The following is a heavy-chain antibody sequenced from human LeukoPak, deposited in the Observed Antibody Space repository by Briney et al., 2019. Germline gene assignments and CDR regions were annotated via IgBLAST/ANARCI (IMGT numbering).Heavy chain of an antibody. D-gene: IGHD4-17*01. CDR2: ITGDGNTI. V-gene: IGHV3-23*01. CDR1: GYSFNAYA. CDR3: ARDKFDYGDYYYYYGMDV. Sequence: GGSLRLSCAASGYSFNAYAMSWVRQAPGKGLEWVSSITGDGNTIIYADSVKGRFTISRDNSKNTLYLQMNSLRAEDTAVYYCARDKFDYGDYYYYYGMDVWGQGTTVTVSS. J-gene: IGHJ6*02.